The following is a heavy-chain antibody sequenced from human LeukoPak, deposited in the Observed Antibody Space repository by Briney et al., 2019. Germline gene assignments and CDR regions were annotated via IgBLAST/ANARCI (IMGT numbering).Heavy chain of an antibody. J-gene: IGHJ2*01. Sequence: GGSLRLSCAASGFTFNNYAMGWVRQAPGKGLEWVSAISVTGSSTKYADSVKGRFTISRDNSKNTLYVQMTSLRAEDTAVYYCAKSYCSSTGCYFDWYFDLWGRGTLVTVSS. CDR1: GFTFNNYA. CDR2: ISVTGSST. V-gene: IGHV3-23*01. CDR3: AKSYCSSTGCYFDWYFDL. D-gene: IGHD2-2*01.